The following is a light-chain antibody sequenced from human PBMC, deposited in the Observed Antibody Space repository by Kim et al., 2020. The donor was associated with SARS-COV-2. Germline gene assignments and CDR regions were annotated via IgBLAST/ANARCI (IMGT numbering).Light chain of an antibody. CDR2: HAY. CDR1: QDITDY. CDR3: QQYDNTPYT. Sequence: DIQMTQSPSSLSASVGDTVTITCQASQDITDYLSWYQQKPGKAPKLLIYHAYKLAAGVPSRFSGSGSGTYFTFTITCLQPEDIATFYCQQYDNTPYTFGQGTKLEI. J-gene: IGKJ2*01. V-gene: IGKV1-33*01.